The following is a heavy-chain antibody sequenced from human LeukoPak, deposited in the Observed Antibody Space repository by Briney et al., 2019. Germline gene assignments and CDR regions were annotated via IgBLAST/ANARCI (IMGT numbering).Heavy chain of an antibody. CDR1: GLTFSSYS. Sequence: GGSLRLSCAASGLTFSSYSMNWVRQAPGKGLEWVSSISSSSSYIYYADSVKGRFTISRDNAKNSLYLQMNSLRAEDTAVYYCARGSGTTGAILFDYWGQGTLVTVSS. D-gene: IGHD1-1*01. CDR2: ISSSSSYI. V-gene: IGHV3-21*01. J-gene: IGHJ4*02. CDR3: ARGSGTTGAILFDY.